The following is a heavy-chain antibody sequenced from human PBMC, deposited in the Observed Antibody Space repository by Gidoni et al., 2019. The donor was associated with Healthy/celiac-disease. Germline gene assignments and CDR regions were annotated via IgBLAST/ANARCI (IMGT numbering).Heavy chain of an antibody. V-gene: IGHV5-51*01. Sequence: EVQLVKAGAEVKKPGESLKLTCTGSGYSFTSDWIGWVRQMPGQGLEWMGIIYPGHSDTRYSPSFQGQVTISADKSISTAYLQWSSLKASDTAMYYCARSPDGEWLAFDYWGQGTLVTVSS. CDR3: ARSPDGEWLAFDY. D-gene: IGHD6-19*01. CDR2: IYPGHSDT. J-gene: IGHJ4*02. CDR1: GYSFTSDW.